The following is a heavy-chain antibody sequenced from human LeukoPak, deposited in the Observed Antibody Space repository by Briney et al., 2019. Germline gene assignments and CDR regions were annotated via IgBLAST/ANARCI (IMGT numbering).Heavy chain of an antibody. CDR1: RLTLKNAC. CDR2: IKSKTDGGIK. V-gene: IGHV3-15*01. Sequence: RLISAEPRLTLKNACRTSARQDTKKGLEWVARIKSKTDGGIKDYAAPVKGTFTISRDDSENTVYLQMNSLKIEDTAVYYCATGRSGYFDSWGQGTLVFVSS. CDR3: ATGRSGYFDS. J-gene: IGHJ4*02.